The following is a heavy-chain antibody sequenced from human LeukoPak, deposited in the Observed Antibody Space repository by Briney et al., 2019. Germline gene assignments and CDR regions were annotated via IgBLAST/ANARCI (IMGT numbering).Heavy chain of an antibody. J-gene: IGHJ4*02. CDR3: ARDRSGSRGSGY. Sequence: ASVKVSCKASGYTFIGYYMHWVRQAPGQGLEWMGWINPNSGGTNYAQKFQGRVTMTRDTSISTAYMELSRLRSDDTAVYYCARDRSGSRGSGYWGQGTLVTVSS. CDR2: INPNSGGT. D-gene: IGHD1-26*01. V-gene: IGHV1-2*02. CDR1: GYTFIGYY.